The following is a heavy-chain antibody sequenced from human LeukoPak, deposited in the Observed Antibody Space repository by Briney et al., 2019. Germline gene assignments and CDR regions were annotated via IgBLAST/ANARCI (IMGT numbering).Heavy chain of an antibody. Sequence: GASVKVSCKASGYTFTGYYMHWVRQAPGQGLEWMGWINPNSGGTNYAQKFQGRVTMTRDTSISTAYMELSRLRSDDTAVYYCARVAFMDYYGMDVWGQGTLVTVSS. CDR2: INPNSGGT. V-gene: IGHV1-2*02. J-gene: IGHJ6*02. CDR1: GYTFTGYY. D-gene: IGHD3-10*01. CDR3: ARVAFMDYYGMDV.